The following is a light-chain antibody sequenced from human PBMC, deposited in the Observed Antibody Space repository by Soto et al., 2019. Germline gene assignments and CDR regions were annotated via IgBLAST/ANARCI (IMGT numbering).Light chain of an antibody. V-gene: IGKV3-20*01. Sequence: EIVMTQSPATLSVSPGEGATLSCRASQSVSSNLAWYQQKPGQAPRLLIYGASTRATGIPDRFSGSGSGTDFTLTISKLEPEDFAVYYCQQSGSSPWTFGQGTKVDIK. CDR1: QSVSSN. J-gene: IGKJ1*01. CDR3: QQSGSSPWT. CDR2: GAS.